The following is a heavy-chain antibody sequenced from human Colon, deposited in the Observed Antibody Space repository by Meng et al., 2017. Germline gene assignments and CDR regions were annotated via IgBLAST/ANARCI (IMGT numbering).Heavy chain of an antibody. J-gene: IGHJ4*02. Sequence: QVQLQESGPGVVKTSQTLSLTCTISCGSINSADYYWNWIRQSPGKGLEWLGYIHSSGNTYYTPSLKSRLTMSLDTSNNQFSLRLTSVTAADTAVYYCARNPVIPDARTFDFWGQGALVTVSS. CDR2: IHSSGNT. CDR1: CGSINSADYY. CDR3: ARNPVIPDARTFDF. D-gene: IGHD2-2*01. V-gene: IGHV4-30-4*01.